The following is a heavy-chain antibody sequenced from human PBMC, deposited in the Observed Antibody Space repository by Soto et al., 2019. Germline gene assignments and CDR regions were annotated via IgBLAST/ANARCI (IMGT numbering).Heavy chain of an antibody. CDR2: TNTDGTAT. J-gene: IGHJ6*02. Sequence: EVQLVESGGGLVQPGGSLRLSCAASGFTFSAYWMHWVRQAPGKGLVWVSRTNTDGTATTYADSVEGRFTISRDNAKNMLYFQMNSLRAEDTAVYYCTRGHYYGMDVWGQGTTVTVSS. CDR3: TRGHYYGMDV. V-gene: IGHV3-74*03. CDR1: GFTFSAYW.